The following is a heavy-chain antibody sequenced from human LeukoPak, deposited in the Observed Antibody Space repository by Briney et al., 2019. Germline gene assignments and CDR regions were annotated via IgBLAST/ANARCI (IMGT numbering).Heavy chain of an antibody. Sequence: PSETLSLTCTVSGYSISSGYYWGWIRQPPGKGLKWIGSIYHSGSTYYNPSLKSRVTISVDTSKNQFSLKLSSVTAADTAVYYCARSYYDSSGYYYYYYMDVWGKGTTVTVSS. CDR3: ARSYYDSSGYYYYYYMDV. CDR2: IYHSGST. CDR1: GYSISSGYY. D-gene: IGHD3-22*01. J-gene: IGHJ6*03. V-gene: IGHV4-38-2*02.